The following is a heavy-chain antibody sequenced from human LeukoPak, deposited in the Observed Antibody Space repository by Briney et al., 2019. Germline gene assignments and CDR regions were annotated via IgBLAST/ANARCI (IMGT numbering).Heavy chain of an antibody. CDR3: ARGIWEMATIPYWYFDI. CDR1: GGSISSYY. CDR2: VYNGGST. Sequence: SETLSLTCTVSGGSISSYYWTWIRQPAGKGLQWVGRVYNGGSTNYSPSLKSRVTMSVDTSKNQFSLKLSSVTAADTALYYCARGIWEMATIPYWYFDIWGRGTLVTVSS. V-gene: IGHV4-4*07. D-gene: IGHD5-24*01. J-gene: IGHJ2*01.